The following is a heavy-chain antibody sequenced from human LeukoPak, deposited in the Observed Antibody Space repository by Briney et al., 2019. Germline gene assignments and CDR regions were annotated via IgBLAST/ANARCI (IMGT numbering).Heavy chain of an antibody. CDR2: IYYSGST. Sequence: PSETLSLTCTVSGGSISSSSYYWGWIRRPPGKGLEWIGSIYYSGSTYYNPSLKSRVTISVDTSKNQFSLKLSSVTAADTAVYYCARELATLVDYWGQGTLVTVSS. CDR3: ARELATLVDY. CDR1: GGSISSSSYY. D-gene: IGHD1-1*01. J-gene: IGHJ4*02. V-gene: IGHV4-39*07.